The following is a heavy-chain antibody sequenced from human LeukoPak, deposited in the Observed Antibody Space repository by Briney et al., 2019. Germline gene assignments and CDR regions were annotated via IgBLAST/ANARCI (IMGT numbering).Heavy chain of an antibody. CDR2: ISSSRSYI. D-gene: IGHD4-17*01. CDR1: GFNFSSYS. J-gene: IGHJ6*02. Sequence: GGSLRLSCAASGFNFSSYSMNWVRQAPGKGLEWVSSISSSRSYIYYADSPKDRFTISRDNAKNSLSLQMNSLRAEDTAVYYCARGHHGDYGFSYYGMDVWGQGTTVTVSS. CDR3: ARGHHGDYGFSYYGMDV. V-gene: IGHV3-21*01.